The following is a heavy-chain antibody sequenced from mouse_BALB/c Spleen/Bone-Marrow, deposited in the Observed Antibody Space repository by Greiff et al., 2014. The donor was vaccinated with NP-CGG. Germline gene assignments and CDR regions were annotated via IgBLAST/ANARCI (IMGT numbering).Heavy chain of an antibody. D-gene: IGHD1-2*01. CDR3: ARGTTALRYFDV. CDR1: GFTFSSFG. J-gene: IGHJ1*01. V-gene: IGHV5-17*02. Sequence: EVQLVESGGGLVQPGGSRKLSCAASGFTFSSFGMHWIRQAPEKGLEWVAYINGGSNTIYYADTVKGRFTISRDNPKNTLSLQMTSLRSEDTAMYFCARGTTALRYFDVWGAGTTVTVSS. CDR2: INGGSNTI.